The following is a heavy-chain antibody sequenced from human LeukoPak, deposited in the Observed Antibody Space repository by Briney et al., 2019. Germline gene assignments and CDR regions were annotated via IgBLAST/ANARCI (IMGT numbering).Heavy chain of an antibody. V-gene: IGHV3-23*01. CDR3: AKPQYTTDAFDV. CDR2: ISGSGGST. J-gene: IGHJ3*01. D-gene: IGHD2-2*02. CDR1: GFTFSSYA. Sequence: GGSLRLSCAASGFTFSSYAVSWVRQAPGKGLEWVAGISGSGGSTYYADSVKGRFTISRDNSKNTLYVQMNSLRAEDTAVYYCAKPQYTTDAFDVWGQGTMVTVCS.